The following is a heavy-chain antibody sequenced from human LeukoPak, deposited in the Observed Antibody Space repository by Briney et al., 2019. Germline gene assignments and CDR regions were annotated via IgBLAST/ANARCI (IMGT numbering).Heavy chain of an antibody. D-gene: IGHD3-10*01. CDR1: GYSISSGYY. V-gene: IGHV4-38-2*02. Sequence: SETLSLTCTVSGYSISSGYYWGWIRQPPGKGLEWIGSIYHSGSTYYNPSLKSRVTISVDTSKNQFSLRLSSVTAADTAVYYCAREGSGWPKGRDAFDIWGQGTMVTVSS. J-gene: IGHJ3*02. CDR2: IYHSGST. CDR3: AREGSGWPKGRDAFDI.